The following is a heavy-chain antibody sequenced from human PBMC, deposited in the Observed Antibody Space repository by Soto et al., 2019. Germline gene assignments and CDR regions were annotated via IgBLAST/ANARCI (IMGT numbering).Heavy chain of an antibody. CDR1: VFMFNNYA. J-gene: IGHJ4*02. Sequence: GWSLELSCASSVFMFNNYAMSWFRQAPGKGLEWVSTVSVSGGTTYYADSLKGRFTISRDNSKKTVYLQMNRLRADDTAIYYCAKGLYYYDSSGYRLFDYWGQGTLVTVSS. V-gene: IGHV3-23*01. CDR3: AKGLYYYDSSGYRLFDY. CDR2: VSVSGGTT. D-gene: IGHD3-22*01.